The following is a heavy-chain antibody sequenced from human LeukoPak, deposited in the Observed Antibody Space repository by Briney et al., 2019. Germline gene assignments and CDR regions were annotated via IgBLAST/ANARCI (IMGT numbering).Heavy chain of an antibody. CDR2: ISAINNST. CDR3: AKFEDIVVVPAAIAFDI. J-gene: IGHJ3*02. D-gene: IGHD2-2*01. CDR1: GFTFSSYA. V-gene: IGHV3-23*01. Sequence: GGSLRLSCAASGFTFSSYAMSWVRQAPGKGLEWVSGISAINNSTYYADSVKGRFTISRDNSKNTLFLQMNSLRAEDTAIYYCAKFEDIVVVPAAIAFDIWGQGTMVTVSS.